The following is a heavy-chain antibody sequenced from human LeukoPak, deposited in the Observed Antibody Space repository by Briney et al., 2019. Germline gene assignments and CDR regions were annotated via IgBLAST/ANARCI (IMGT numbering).Heavy chain of an antibody. V-gene: IGHV3-21*01. Sequence: GVSLRLSCAASGFTFSSYSMNWVRQAPGKGLEWVSSISSSSSYIYYADSVKGRFTISRDNAKNSLYLQMNSLRAEDTAVYYCARAGDWNNFDYWGQGTLVTVSS. CDR2: ISSSSSYI. D-gene: IGHD1/OR15-1a*01. CDR3: ARAGDWNNFDY. J-gene: IGHJ4*02. CDR1: GFTFSSYS.